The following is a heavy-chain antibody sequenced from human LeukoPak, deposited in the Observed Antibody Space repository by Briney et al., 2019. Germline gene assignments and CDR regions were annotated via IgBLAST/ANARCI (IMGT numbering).Heavy chain of an antibody. CDR1: GGSISSGGYY. V-gene: IGHV4-30-2*01. Sequence: SQTLSLTCTVSGGSISSGGYYWSWIRQPPGKGLEWIGYIYHSGSTYYNPSLKSRVTISVDRSKNQFSLKLSSVTAADTAVYYCARGDLLGYCSSTSCYLPDYWGQGTLVTVSS. J-gene: IGHJ4*02. CDR3: ARGDLLGYCSSTSCYLPDY. D-gene: IGHD2-2*01. CDR2: IYHSGST.